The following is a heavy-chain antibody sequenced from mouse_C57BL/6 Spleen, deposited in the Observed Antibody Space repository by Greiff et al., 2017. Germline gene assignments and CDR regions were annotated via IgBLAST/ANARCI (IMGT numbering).Heavy chain of an antibody. CDR2: ISSGGSYT. V-gene: IGHV5-6*01. Sequence: EVQGVESGGDLVKPGGSLKLSCAASGFTFSSYGMSWVRQTPDKRLEWVATISSGGSYTYYPDSVKGRFTISRDNAKNTLYLQMSSLKSEDTAMYYCARQRDYDYAMDYWGQGTTVTVSS. J-gene: IGHJ4*01. CDR3: ARQRDYDYAMDY. D-gene: IGHD2-4*01. CDR1: GFTFSSYG.